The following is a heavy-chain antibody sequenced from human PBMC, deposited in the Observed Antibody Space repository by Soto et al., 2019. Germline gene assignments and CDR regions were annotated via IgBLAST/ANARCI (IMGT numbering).Heavy chain of an antibody. CDR1: GFTFSNYA. CDR3: AKEYDILTGSDH. Sequence: EVQLLESGGGLIQPGGSLRLSCAASGFTFSNYAMSWVRQAPGKGLEWVSGIRGGGGRTYYADSVKGRFTISRDNSKNTLFLQMNSLRAEDTALYYCAKEYDILTGSDHWGPGTLVTVSS. V-gene: IGHV3-23*01. J-gene: IGHJ4*02. CDR2: IRGGGGRT. D-gene: IGHD3-9*01.